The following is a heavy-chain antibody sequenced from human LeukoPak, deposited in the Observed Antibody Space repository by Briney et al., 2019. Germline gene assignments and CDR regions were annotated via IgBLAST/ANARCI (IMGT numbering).Heavy chain of an antibody. CDR2: IYYSGST. J-gene: IGHJ5*02. D-gene: IGHD2-2*01. V-gene: IGHV4-59*12. Sequence: PSETLSLTCTVSGGSISSYYWSWIRQPPGKGLEWIGYIYYSGSTNYNPSLKSRVTMSVDTSRNQFSLKLSSVTAADTAVYYCARATSWYVSCFDPWGQGTLVTVSS. CDR3: ARATSWYVSCFDP. CDR1: GGSISSYY.